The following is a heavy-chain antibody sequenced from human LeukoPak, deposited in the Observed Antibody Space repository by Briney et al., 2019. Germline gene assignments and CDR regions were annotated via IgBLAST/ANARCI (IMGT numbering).Heavy chain of an antibody. V-gene: IGHV1-24*01. D-gene: IGHD2-2*01. CDR2: FDPEDGET. J-gene: IGHJ6*02. CDR1: GYTLTELS. CDR3: ATGTCSTSADYYYGMDV. Sequence: GASVKVSCKVSGYTLTELSMHWVRQAPGKGLEWMGGFDPEDGETIYAQKFQGRVTTTEDTSTDTAYMELSSLRSEDTAVYYCATGTCSTSADYYYGMDVWGQGTTVTVSS.